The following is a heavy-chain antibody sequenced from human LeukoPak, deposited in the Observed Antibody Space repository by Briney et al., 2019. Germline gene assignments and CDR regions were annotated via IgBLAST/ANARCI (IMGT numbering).Heavy chain of an antibody. CDR2: MWYDGSYR. CDR3: ARDQAERITIFGLVIN. D-gene: IGHD3-3*01. V-gene: IGHV3-33*01. Sequence: PGASLRLSCAASSLIFSIHGTHRARQAPGRGLGWLAFMWYDGSYRYYANSVKGRSTISRDNSKKTLYLQINSLRAEDTAVYYCARDQAERITIFGLVINWGQGTLVTVSS. J-gene: IGHJ4*02. CDR1: SLIFSIHG.